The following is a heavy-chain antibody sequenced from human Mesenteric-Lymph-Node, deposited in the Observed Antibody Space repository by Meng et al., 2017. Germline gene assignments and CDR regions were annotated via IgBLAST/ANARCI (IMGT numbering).Heavy chain of an antibody. CDR2: IGTSGSTI. D-gene: IGHD1-26*01. CDR1: GFTFSSYE. Sequence: GESLKISCAASGFTFSSYEMNWVRQAPGRGLEWVSYIGTSGSTIYYADSVKGRFTISRDNAKNSLYLQMNSLRAEDTAVYYCARGSYSGSYSDYWGQGTLVTVSS. CDR3: ARGSYSGSYSDY. J-gene: IGHJ4*02. V-gene: IGHV3-48*03.